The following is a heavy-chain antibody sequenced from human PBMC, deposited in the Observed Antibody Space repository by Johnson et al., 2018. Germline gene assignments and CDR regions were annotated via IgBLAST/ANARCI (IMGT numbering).Heavy chain of an antibody. V-gene: IGHV3-30-3*01. D-gene: IGHD3-22*01. CDR1: GFTFSSYA. CDR3: ARDSSGYYWSDAFDI. Sequence: QVQLVQSGGGVVQPGRSLRLSCAASGFTFSSYAMHWVRQAPGKGLEWVAVISYDGSNKYYADSVKGRFTISRDNSKNTLSLQMNSLRAEDTAVYYCARDSSGYYWSDAFDIWGQGTMVTVSS. CDR2: ISYDGSNK. J-gene: IGHJ3*02.